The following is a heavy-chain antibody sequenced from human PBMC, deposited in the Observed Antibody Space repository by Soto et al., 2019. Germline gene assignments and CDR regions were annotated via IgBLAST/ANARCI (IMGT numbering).Heavy chain of an antibody. Sequence: VGWILQRPGKDLEWRAVIYGAEDNYYSPSRKSRLTITKDTSKNQVVLTMTNMDPVDTATYYYAHKSPESSSLYKSSGQGTLVTV. J-gene: IGHJ5*02. CDR3: AHKSPESSSLYKS. D-gene: IGHD6-13*01. V-gene: IGHV2-5*02. CDR2: IYGAEDN.